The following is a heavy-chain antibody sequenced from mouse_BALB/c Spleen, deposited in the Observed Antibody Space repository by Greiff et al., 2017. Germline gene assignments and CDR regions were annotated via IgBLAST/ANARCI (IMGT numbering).Heavy chain of an antibody. D-gene: IGHD1-1*01. J-gene: IGHJ1*01. CDR1: GFTFSSYG. Sequence: EVQVVESGGDLVKPGGSLKLSCAASGFTFSSYGMSWVRQTPDKRLEWVATISSGGSYTYYPDSVKGRFTISRDNAKNTLYLQMSSLKSEDTAMYYCARHVYYYGSSYEWYFDVWGAGTTVTVSS. CDR3: ARHVYYYGSSYEWYFDV. CDR2: ISSGGSYT. V-gene: IGHV5-6*01.